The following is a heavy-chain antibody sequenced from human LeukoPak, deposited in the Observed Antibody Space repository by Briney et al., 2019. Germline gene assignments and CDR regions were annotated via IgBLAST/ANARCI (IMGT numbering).Heavy chain of an antibody. CDR1: GYSFTSYW. J-gene: IGHJ6*02. Sequence: GESLKISCKGSGYSFTSYWISWVRQMPGKGLEWMGRIDPSDSHTNYSPSFQGHVTISADKSISTAYLQWSSLKASDTAMYYCARRLTTVTTVDYYGMDVWGQGTTVTVSS. CDR3: ARRLTTVTTVDYYGMDV. D-gene: IGHD4-17*01. V-gene: IGHV5-10-1*01. CDR2: IDPSDSHT.